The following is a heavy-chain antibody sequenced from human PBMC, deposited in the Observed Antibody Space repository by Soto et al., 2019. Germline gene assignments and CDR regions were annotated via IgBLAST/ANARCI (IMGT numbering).Heavy chain of an antibody. J-gene: IGHJ4*02. Sequence: QVQLVQSGAEVKKPGASVKVSCKASGYTFPSYYMNWVRQAPGQGLEWLGIINPSGGYTTYAQRFLGRVTMTSDTSTSTVDMELGSLTSEDTAVYYCARGGGIVVVTATYDHWGQGTLVTVSS. CDR2: INPSGGYT. CDR3: ARGGGIVVVTATYDH. V-gene: IGHV1-46*03. CDR1: GYTFPSYY. D-gene: IGHD2-21*02.